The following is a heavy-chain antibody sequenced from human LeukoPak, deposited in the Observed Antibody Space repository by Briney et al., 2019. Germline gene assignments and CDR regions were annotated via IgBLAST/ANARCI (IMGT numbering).Heavy chain of an antibody. D-gene: IGHD1-14*01. CDR3: ARDGRRDCKYYFDY. CDR1: GGSISSSSYY. Sequence: ETLSLTCTVSGGSISSSSYYWGWIRQPPGKGLEWIGSIYYSGSTYYNPSLKSRVTIPVDTSKNQFSLKLSTVTAADTAVYYCARDGRRDCKYYFDYWGQGTLVTVSS. V-gene: IGHV4-39*07. CDR2: IYYSGST. J-gene: IGHJ4*02.